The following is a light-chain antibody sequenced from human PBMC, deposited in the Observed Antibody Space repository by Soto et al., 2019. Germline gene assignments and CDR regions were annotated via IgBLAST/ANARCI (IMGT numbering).Light chain of an antibody. J-gene: IGLJ1*01. CDR3: SSYTSSSTYV. CDR1: SSDVGGYNY. CDR2: EVS. Sequence: QSALTQPASVSGSPGQSITISCTGTSSDVGGYNYVSWYQQHPGKAPKLMIYEVSNRPSGVSNRFSGSKSANTASLTISGLPAEDEADYYCSSYTSSSTYVFGTGTKLTVL. V-gene: IGLV2-14*01.